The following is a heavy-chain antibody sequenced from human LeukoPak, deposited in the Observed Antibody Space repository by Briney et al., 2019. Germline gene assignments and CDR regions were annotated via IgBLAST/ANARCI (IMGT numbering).Heavy chain of an antibody. D-gene: IGHD1-26*01. CDR3: ARHRGSTGFFDF. V-gene: IGHV4-39*01. Sequence: MPSETLSLTCSVSAGSIASSTHLWGWIRQTPGEGLEWIGSVFFQNTYYNPSLQSRVSISVDTSKSQFSLDLRSVTGADTALYYCARHRGSTGFFDFCGRGIVVTVSS. J-gene: IGHJ4*02. CDR1: AGSIASSTHL. CDR2: VFFQNT.